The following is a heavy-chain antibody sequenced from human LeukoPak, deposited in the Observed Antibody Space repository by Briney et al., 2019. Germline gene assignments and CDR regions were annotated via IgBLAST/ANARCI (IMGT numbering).Heavy chain of an antibody. V-gene: IGHV3-48*01. Sequence: PGGSLRLSCAASGFTFSSYSMTWVRQAPGKGLEWVSYISSSSSTIYYADSVKGRFTISRDNSQNTLYLQVNSLRAEDTAVYYCAKGLVPAAIRVVDYWGQGTLVTVSS. CDR3: AKGLVPAAIRVVDY. D-gene: IGHD2-2*01. CDR2: ISSSSSTI. J-gene: IGHJ4*02. CDR1: GFTFSSYS.